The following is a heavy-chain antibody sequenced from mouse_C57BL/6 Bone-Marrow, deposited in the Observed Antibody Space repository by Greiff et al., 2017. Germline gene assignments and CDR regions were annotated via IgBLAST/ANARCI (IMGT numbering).Heavy chain of an antibody. D-gene: IGHD1-1*01. CDR3: ARDSSDTYDMDY. CDR1: GYTFTRYW. V-gene: IGHV1-69*01. J-gene: IGHJ4*01. Sequence: QVQLQQPGAELVMPGASVKMSCKASGYTFTRYWMHWVKQRPGQGLEWIGEIDPSDSYTNYNQKFKGKSTLTVEKSSSTAYMQLSSLTSDDSAGYYCARDSSDTYDMDYWGQGTSVTVSS. CDR2: IDPSDSYT.